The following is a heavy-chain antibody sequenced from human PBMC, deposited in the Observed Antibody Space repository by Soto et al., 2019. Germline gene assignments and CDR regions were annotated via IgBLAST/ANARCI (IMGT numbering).Heavy chain of an antibody. CDR3: AHKGPEDWPLDY. CDR2: IYWDDNK. CDR1: GFSLSTSGVG. Sequence: QITLKESGPTLVKPTQTLTLTCTFSGFSLSTSGVGVGWIRQPPGKALEWLAVIYWDDNKHYSPSLRSRLTITKDTSKNQVVRTMTNMDPMDTGTYYCAHKGPEDWPLDYWGQGTLVTVSS. J-gene: IGHJ4*02. D-gene: IGHD3-9*01. V-gene: IGHV2-5*02.